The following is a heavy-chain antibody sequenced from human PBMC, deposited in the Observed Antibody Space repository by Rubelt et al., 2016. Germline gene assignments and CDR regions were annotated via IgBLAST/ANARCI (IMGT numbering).Heavy chain of an antibody. Sequence: GGGVAQPGGSLRLSCAPSGFTFSSPALSWVRQAPGKGLEWVSGIPGSGGSPYYADSVKGRFTISRDNSKNTLYLQMNSLRAEDTAVYYCAKRGAGTFFDYWGQGTLFTVSS. CDR1: GFTFSSPA. CDR3: AKRGAGTFFDY. V-gene: IGHV3-23*01. D-gene: IGHD3-16*01. J-gene: IGHJ4*02. CDR2: IPGSGGSP.